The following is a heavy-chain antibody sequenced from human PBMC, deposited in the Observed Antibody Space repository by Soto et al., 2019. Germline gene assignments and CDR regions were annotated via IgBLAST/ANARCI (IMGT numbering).Heavy chain of an antibody. CDR3: ARAIKRWEVNYYFDF. V-gene: IGHV1-69*06. D-gene: IGHD1-26*01. J-gene: IGHJ4*02. Sequence: QVVLLQSGAEVKEPGSSVRVSCQVSGSTFNNFAFSWVRQAPGHGPEWMGGIVVDSNTAEYSQRFKDRVTITADTSIDTLCMELGSLTFEDTAVYYCARAIKRWEVNYYFDFWGQGTLVTVSS. CDR1: GSTFNNFA. CDR2: IVVDSNTA.